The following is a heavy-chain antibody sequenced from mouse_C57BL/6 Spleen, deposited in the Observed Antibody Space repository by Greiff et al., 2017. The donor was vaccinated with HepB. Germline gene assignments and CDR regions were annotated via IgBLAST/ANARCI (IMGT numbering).Heavy chain of an antibody. J-gene: IGHJ4*01. CDR3: ARNGYGKGDAMDY. CDR1: GFSLTSYG. CDR2: IWSGGST. D-gene: IGHD2-10*02. V-gene: IGHV2-2*01. Sequence: QVQLKESGPGLVQPSQSLSITCTVSGFSLTSYGVHWVRQSPGKGLEWLGVIWSGGSTDYNAAFISRLSISKDNSKIQVFFKMNSLQADDTAIYYCARNGYGKGDAMDYWGQGTSVTVSS.